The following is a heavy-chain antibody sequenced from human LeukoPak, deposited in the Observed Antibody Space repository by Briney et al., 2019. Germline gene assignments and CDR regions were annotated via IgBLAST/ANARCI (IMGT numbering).Heavy chain of an antibody. Sequence: GESLKISCKGSGYSFTNYWIGWVRQMPGKGLEWMGIIYPDDSDTRYSPSFQGQVTISTDKSISTAYLQWSSLKASDTAMYFCARFPYYYDSSGYTRYFDYWGQGTLVTVFS. D-gene: IGHD3-22*01. CDR2: IYPDDSDT. CDR3: ARFPYYYDSSGYTRYFDY. CDR1: GYSFTNYW. J-gene: IGHJ4*02. V-gene: IGHV5-51*01.